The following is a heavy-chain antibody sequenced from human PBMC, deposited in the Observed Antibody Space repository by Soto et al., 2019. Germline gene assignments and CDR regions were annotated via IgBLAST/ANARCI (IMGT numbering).Heavy chain of an antibody. J-gene: IGHJ4*02. CDR3: ARDPHVLRFLRWYFDD. Sequence: GGSLRLSCAASGFTFSSYAMHWVRQAPGKGLEWVAVISYDGSNKYYADSVKGRFTISRDNSKNTLYLQMNSLRAEDTAVYYCARDPHVLRFLRWYFDDRGQGTLVTVSS. CDR2: ISYDGSNK. CDR1: GFTFSSYA. D-gene: IGHD3-3*01. V-gene: IGHV3-30-3*01.